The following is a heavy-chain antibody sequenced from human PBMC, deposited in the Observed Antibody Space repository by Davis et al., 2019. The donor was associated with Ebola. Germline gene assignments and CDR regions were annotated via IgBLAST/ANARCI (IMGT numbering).Heavy chain of an antibody. CDR3: AASYSGYGPFDY. V-gene: IGHV1-18*04. J-gene: IGHJ4*02. D-gene: IGHD5-12*01. CDR2: ISAYNGNT. CDR1: GYTFTNYG. Sequence: AASVKVSCKASGYTFTNYGITWVRQAPGQGLEWMGWISAYNGNTNYAQKLQGRVTMTTDTSTSTAYMQLRSLRSDDTAVYYCAASYSGYGPFDYWGQGTLVTVSS.